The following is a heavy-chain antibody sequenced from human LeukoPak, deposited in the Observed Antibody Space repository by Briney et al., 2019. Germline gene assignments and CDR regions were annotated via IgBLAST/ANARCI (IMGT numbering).Heavy chain of an antibody. D-gene: IGHD3-22*01. CDR3: AKDRDAYYYDSSGYWAPFVDY. CDR2: INPSGGST. CDR1: GYTLTELS. V-gene: IGHV1-46*01. J-gene: IGHJ4*02. Sequence: ASVKVSCKVSGYTLTELSMHWVRQAPGQGLEWMGIINPSGGSTNFAQKFQGRVTMTTDTSTITVYMELSSLRSEDTAVYYCAKDRDAYYYDSSGYWAPFVDYWGQGTLVTVSS.